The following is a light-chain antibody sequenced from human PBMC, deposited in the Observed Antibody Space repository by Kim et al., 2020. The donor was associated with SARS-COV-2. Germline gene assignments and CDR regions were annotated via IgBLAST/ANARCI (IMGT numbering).Light chain of an antibody. V-gene: IGLV3-21*04. CDR3: QVWDSSSDLGV. J-gene: IGLJ2*01. Sequence: SYELTQPPSVSVAPGKTARITCGGNNIGSKSVHWYQQKPGQAPVLVIYYDSDRPSGIPERFSGSNSGNTATLTISRVDAGDEADYYCQVWDSSSDLGVFG. CDR2: YDS. CDR1: NIGSKS.